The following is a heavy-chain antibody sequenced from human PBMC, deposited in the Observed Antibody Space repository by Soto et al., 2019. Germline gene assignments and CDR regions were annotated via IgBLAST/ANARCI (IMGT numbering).Heavy chain of an antibody. Sequence: QVQLVKSGAEVKKPGSSVKVSCKASGGTFSSYAISWVRQAPGQGLEGMEGIIPIFGTANYAQKFQGRVTITATESTSTAYMGLSSLRSEDTAVYYWARVVIGVAAVYNWFDPWVQGTLVTVSS. V-gene: IGHV1-69*01. CDR3: ARVVIGVAAVYNWFDP. CDR2: IIPIFGTA. D-gene: IGHD6-19*01. CDR1: GGTFSSYA. J-gene: IGHJ5*02.